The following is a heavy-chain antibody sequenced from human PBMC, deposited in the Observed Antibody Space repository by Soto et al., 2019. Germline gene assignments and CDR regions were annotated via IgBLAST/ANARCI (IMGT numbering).Heavy chain of an antibody. D-gene: IGHD1-26*01. Sequence: ASVKVSCKASGGTFSSYAISWVRQAPGQGLEWMGGIIPIFGTANYAQKFQGRVTITADESTSTAYMELSSLRSEDTAVYYCARGEAGVGATQYYYYGMDVWGQGTTVTVSS. CDR2: IIPIFGTA. CDR3: ARGEAGVGATQYYYYGMDV. J-gene: IGHJ6*02. V-gene: IGHV1-69*13. CDR1: GGTFSSYA.